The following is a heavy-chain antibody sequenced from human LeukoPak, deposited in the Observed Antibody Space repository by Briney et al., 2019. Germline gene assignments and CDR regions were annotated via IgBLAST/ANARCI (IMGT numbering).Heavy chain of an antibody. CDR1: GNTFTSYY. Sequence: ASVKVSCKASGNTFTSYYMHWVRQAPGQGPEWMGVINTSGGSTSYAQKFQGRVTMTRDTSTSTVYMELSSLRSEDTAVYYCARGTGIAAAVTSLFQYWGQGTLVTVSS. V-gene: IGHV1-46*01. CDR3: ARGTGIAAAVTSLFQY. D-gene: IGHD6-13*01. CDR2: INTSGGST. J-gene: IGHJ1*01.